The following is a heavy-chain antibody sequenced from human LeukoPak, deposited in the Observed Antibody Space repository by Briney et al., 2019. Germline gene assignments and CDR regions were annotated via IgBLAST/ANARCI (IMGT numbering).Heavy chain of an antibody. D-gene: IGHD3-3*01. Sequence: HGESLKISCKGSGYSFTSYWIGWVRQMPGKGLEWMGIIYPGDSDTRYSPSFQGQVTISADKSISTAYLQWSSLKASDTAMYYCARLGYDFWSGYGGYYYYYMDVWGKGTTVTVSS. CDR1: GYSFTSYW. CDR3: ARLGYDFWSGYGGYYYYYMDV. CDR2: IYPGDSDT. V-gene: IGHV5-51*01. J-gene: IGHJ6*03.